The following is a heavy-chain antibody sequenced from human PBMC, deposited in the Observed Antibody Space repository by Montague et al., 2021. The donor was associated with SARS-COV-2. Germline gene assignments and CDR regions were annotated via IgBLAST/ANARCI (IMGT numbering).Heavy chain of an antibody. CDR2: INSDGTTM. Sequence: SLRLSCAASGFTVSSYWMHWVRQAPGKGLVWISHINSDGTTMNYADSEKGRFTISRDTGKNTPYLQMNSLRVEDTALYYCARGDSSGLGYWGQGTLVTVSS. CDR3: ARGDSSGLGY. J-gene: IGHJ4*02. V-gene: IGHV3-74*01. CDR1: GFTVSSYW. D-gene: IGHD6-6*01.